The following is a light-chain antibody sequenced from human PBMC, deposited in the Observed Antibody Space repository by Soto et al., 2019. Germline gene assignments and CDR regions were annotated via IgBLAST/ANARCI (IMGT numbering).Light chain of an antibody. CDR3: QQYGSSPLVT. V-gene: IGKV3-20*01. Sequence: EIVLTHSPGTLSLSPGERATLSCRASQRVSSSYLAWYQQKPEQAPRLLIYGASSRATGIPDRFSGSGSGTDFPLTISRLEPEDFAVYYCQQYGSSPLVTFGQGTRLEIK. CDR1: QRVSSSY. J-gene: IGKJ5*01. CDR2: GAS.